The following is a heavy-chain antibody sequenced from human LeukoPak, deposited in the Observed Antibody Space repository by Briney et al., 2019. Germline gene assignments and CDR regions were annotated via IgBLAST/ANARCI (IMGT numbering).Heavy chain of an antibody. CDR1: GFSFSSYR. J-gene: IGHJ5*02. V-gene: IGHV3-21*01. D-gene: IGHD3-22*01. CDR2: VSNSGDYI. Sequence: GGSLRLSCAASGFSFSSYRMNWVRQAPGKGLEWVSSVSNSGDYIHYADSVKGRFTISRDNAKNSLYLQMNSLRAEDTAVYYCARDTTMYYYDSSGDLNWFDPWGQGTLVTVSS. CDR3: ARDTTMYYYDSSGDLNWFDP.